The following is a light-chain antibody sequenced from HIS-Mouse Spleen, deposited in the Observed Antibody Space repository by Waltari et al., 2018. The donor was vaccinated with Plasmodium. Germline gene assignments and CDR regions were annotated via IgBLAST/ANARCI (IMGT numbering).Light chain of an antibody. J-gene: IGLJ2*01. CDR3: CSYAGSRMV. CDR1: SSDVGSYNL. Sequence: QSALTQPASVSGSPGQSITISCTGTSSDVGSYNLVSWYQQHPGKAPKLMIYEGSKRPSVVSNRFSGSKSGNTASLTISGLQAEDDADYYCCSYAGSRMVFGGGTKLTVL. CDR2: EGS. V-gene: IGLV2-23*01.